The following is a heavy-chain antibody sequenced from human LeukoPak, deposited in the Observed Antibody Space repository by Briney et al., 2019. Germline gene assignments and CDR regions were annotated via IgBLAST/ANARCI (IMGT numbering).Heavy chain of an antibody. CDR1: GYSISSGYY. CDR3: ATRYDLWNGYPFFDH. D-gene: IGHD3-3*01. CDR2: IYQSGST. J-gene: IGHJ4*02. V-gene: IGHV4-38-2*02. Sequence: SETLSLTCTVSGYSISSGYYWGWIRQPPGKGLKWIGSIYQSGSTYYNPSLKSRVTISVDTSKNQFSLKLSSVTAADTAVYYCATRYDLWNGYPFFDHWGQGTLVTVSS.